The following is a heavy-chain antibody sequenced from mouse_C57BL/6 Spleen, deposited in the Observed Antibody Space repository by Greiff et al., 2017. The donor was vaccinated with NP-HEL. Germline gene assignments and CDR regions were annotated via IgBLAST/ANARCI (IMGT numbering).Heavy chain of an antibody. CDR1: GYTFTSYW. D-gene: IGHD3-3*01. V-gene: IGHV1-50*01. CDR2: IDPSDSYT. J-gene: IGHJ1*03. CDR3: ARAGTEWYFDV. Sequence: VQLQQPGAELVKPGASVKLSCKASGYTFTSYWMQWVKQRPGQGLEWIGEIDPSDSYTNYNQKFKGKATLTVDTSSSTAYMQLSSLTSEDSAVYYCARAGTEWYFDVWGTGTTVTVSS.